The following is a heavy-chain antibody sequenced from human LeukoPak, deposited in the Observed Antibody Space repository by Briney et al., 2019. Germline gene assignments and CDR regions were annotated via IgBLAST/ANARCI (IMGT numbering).Heavy chain of an antibody. Sequence: GRSLRLSCAGSGFTFSSYGMHWVRQASGKGLEWVAAIWHDGSKKYYADSVKGRFTISKEDSENTLYLEMNNLRAEDTAVYYCAKDSSGYYFDYWGQGTLVTVSS. J-gene: IGHJ4*02. CDR1: GFTFSSYG. V-gene: IGHV3-33*06. D-gene: IGHD3-22*01. CDR3: AKDSSGYYFDY. CDR2: IWHDGSKK.